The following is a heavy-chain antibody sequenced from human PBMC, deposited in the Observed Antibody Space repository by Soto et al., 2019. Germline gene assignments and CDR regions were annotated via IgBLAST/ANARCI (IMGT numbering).Heavy chain of an antibody. CDR2: ISSSGSTI. D-gene: IGHD3-3*01. CDR1: GFTFSDYY. Sequence: GGSLRLSCAASGFTFSDYYMSWIRQAPGKGLEWVSYISSSGSTIYYADSVKGRFTISRDNAKNSLYLQMNSLRAEDTAVYYCARHLSDYDFWDKNYWGQGTLVTVSS. CDR3: ARHLSDYDFWDKNY. J-gene: IGHJ4*02. V-gene: IGHV3-11*01.